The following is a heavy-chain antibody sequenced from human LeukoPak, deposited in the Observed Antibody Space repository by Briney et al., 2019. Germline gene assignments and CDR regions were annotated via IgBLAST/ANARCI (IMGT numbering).Heavy chain of an antibody. CDR3: ASRDDIVVVPAAMRGGRYYMGV. CDR2: ISAYNGNT. Sequence: ASVKVSCKASGYTFTSYGISWVRQAPGQGLEWMGWISAYNGNTNYAQKFQGRVTITADESTSTAYMELSSLRSEDTAVYYCASRDDIVVVPAAMRGGRYYMGVWGKGTTVTVSS. J-gene: IGHJ6*03. D-gene: IGHD2-2*01. V-gene: IGHV1-18*01. CDR1: GYTFTSYG.